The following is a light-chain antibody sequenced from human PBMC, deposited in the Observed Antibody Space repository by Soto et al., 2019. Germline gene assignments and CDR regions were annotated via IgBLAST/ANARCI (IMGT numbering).Light chain of an antibody. Sequence: QSALTQPRSVSGSPGQSVTISCTGTSSDVGDYNYVSWYQQYPGKAPKLMIYVVSKRPSGVPDRFSGSKSGNTASLTISGLQAEDEADYYCCSYAGSYTGVFGGGTQLTVL. CDR1: SSDVGDYNY. J-gene: IGLJ3*02. V-gene: IGLV2-11*01. CDR2: VVS. CDR3: CSYAGSYTGV.